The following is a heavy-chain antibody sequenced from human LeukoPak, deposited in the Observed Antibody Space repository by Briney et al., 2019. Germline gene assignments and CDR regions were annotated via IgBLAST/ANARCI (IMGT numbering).Heavy chain of an antibody. CDR3: ASGPPIDY. V-gene: IGHV3-21*01. CDR2: ISGSNDYI. Sequence: GGSLRLSCAASELTFSRYSMNWVRQAPGKGLEWVASISGSNDYIYYADSVKGRFAISRDNAKNSLYLQMNSLRAEDTAVYYCASGPPIDYWGQGTLVTVSS. J-gene: IGHJ4*02. CDR1: ELTFSRYS.